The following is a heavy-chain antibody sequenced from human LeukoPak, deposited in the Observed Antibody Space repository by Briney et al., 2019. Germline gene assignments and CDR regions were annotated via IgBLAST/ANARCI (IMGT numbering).Heavy chain of an antibody. Sequence: PGGSLRLSCGTSGFTFSSYWMHWVRQIPGKGLVWVSRINSDGTSTSYADSAKGRFAISRDNANNTLSLQMTGLRVEDTAVYYCARGTGGDFSYYYFAMDVWGQGTTVTVSS. CDR3: ARGTGGDFSYYYFAMDV. J-gene: IGHJ6*02. CDR2: INSDGTST. CDR1: GFTFSSYW. D-gene: IGHD2-21*02. V-gene: IGHV3-74*01.